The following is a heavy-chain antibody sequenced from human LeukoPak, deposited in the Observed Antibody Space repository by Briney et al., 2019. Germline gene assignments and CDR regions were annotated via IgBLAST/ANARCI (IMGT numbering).Heavy chain of an antibody. V-gene: IGHV4-39*01. J-gene: IGHJ4*02. CDR1: GGSISSSSYY. CDR3: ARSDPKYSSGWMVDY. Sequence: SETLSLTCTVSGGSISSSSYYWGWIRQPPGKGLEWIGSIYYSGSTYYNPSLKSRVTISVDTSKNQFSLKLSSVTAADTAVYHCARSDPKYSSGWMVDYWGQGTLVTVSS. CDR2: IYYSGST. D-gene: IGHD6-19*01.